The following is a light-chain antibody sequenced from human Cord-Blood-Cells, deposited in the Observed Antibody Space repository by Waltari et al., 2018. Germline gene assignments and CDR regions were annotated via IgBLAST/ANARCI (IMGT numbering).Light chain of an antibody. Sequence: DIQMTQSPSTLSASVGDRVPITCRASQSISSWLAWYQQKPGKAPKLLIYKACSLESGGPSRFSGSGSGTEFTLTISSLQPDDFATYYCQQYNSYSTFGQGTKVEIK. CDR2: KAC. V-gene: IGKV1-5*03. CDR1: QSISSW. J-gene: IGKJ1*01. CDR3: QQYNSYST.